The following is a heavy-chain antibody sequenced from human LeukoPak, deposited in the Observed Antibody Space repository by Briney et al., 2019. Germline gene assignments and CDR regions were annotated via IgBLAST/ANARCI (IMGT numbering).Heavy chain of an antibody. V-gene: IGHV1-2*02. D-gene: IGHD6-19*01. CDR2: INPNSGST. Sequence: ASVKVSCKASGYTFTGYYMHWVRQAPGQGLEWMGWINPNSGSTNYAQKFQGRVTMTRDTSISTAYMELSRLRSDDTAVYYCARDRAVAVRGYFDYWGQGTLVTVSS. CDR3: ARDRAVAVRGYFDY. CDR1: GYTFTGYY. J-gene: IGHJ4*02.